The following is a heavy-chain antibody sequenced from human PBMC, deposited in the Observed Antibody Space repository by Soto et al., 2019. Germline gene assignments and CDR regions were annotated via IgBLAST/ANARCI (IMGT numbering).Heavy chain of an antibody. CDR3: ARRRIAGPGDYSYYVMDV. Sequence: ASVKVSCKASGYTFSDYFMHWVRQAPGQGLEWMGYINPNSSVTNYAQKFQGTVTMTRATSISTAYMELSSLRSDDTAVYYCARRRIAGPGDYSYYVMDVWGQGTTVTVSS. V-gene: IGHV1-2*02. J-gene: IGHJ6*02. CDR2: INPNSSVT. CDR1: GYTFSDYF. D-gene: IGHD6-13*01.